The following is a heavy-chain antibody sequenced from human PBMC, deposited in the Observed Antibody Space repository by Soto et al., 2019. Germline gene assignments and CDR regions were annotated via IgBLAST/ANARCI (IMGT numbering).Heavy chain of an antibody. V-gene: IGHV1-69*13. CDR1: GGTFSSYA. D-gene: IGHD4-17*01. CDR2: IIPIFGTA. J-gene: IGHJ4*02. Sequence: SVKVSCKASGGTFSSYAISWVRQAPGQGLEWMGGIIPIFGTANYAQKFQGRVTITADESTSTAYMELSSLRSEDTAVYYCARDTVTTFGAFDYWGQGTLVTVSS. CDR3: ARDTVTTFGAFDY.